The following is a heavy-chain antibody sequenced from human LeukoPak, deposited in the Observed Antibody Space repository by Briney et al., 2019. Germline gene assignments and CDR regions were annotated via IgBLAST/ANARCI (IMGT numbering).Heavy chain of an antibody. CDR1: GGSISSSSYY. Sequence: PSETLSLTCTVSGGSISSSSYYWGWIRQPPGKGLEWIGSIYYSGSTYYNPSLKSRVTISVDTSKNQFSLKLSSVTAADTAVYYCARDSGTVTSPWGQGTLVTVSS. CDR2: IYYSGST. D-gene: IGHD4-17*01. V-gene: IGHV4-39*07. J-gene: IGHJ5*02. CDR3: ARDSGTVTSP.